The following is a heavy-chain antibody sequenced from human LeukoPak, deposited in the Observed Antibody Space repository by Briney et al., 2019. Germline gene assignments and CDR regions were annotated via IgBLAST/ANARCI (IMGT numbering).Heavy chain of an antibody. V-gene: IGHV4-30-2*01. J-gene: IGHJ4*02. D-gene: IGHD3-22*01. CDR2: IYHSGST. Sequence: SETLSLTCTVSGGSISSGGYYWSWIRQPPGKGLEWIGYIYHSGSTYYNPSLKSRVTISVDRSKNQFSLKLSSVTAADTAVYYCARASSDFDYWGQGTLVTVSS. CDR3: ARASSDFDY. CDR1: GGSISSGGYY.